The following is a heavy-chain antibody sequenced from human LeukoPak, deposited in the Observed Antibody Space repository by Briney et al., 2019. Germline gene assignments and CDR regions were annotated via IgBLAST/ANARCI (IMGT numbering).Heavy chain of an antibody. CDR2: INAGNGNT. CDR3: AKDFLDIVVARWYYGMDV. D-gene: IGHD2-2*03. CDR1: GYTFTSYA. V-gene: IGHV1-3*01. J-gene: IGHJ6*04. Sequence: ASVKVSCKASGYTFTSYAMHWVRQAPGQRLEWMGWINAGNGNTKYSQKFQGRVTITRDTSASTAYMELSSLRSEDTAVYYCAKDFLDIVVARWYYGMDVWGKGTTVTVSS.